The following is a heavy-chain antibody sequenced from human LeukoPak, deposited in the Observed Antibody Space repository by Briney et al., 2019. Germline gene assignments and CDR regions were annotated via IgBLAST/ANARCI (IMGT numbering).Heavy chain of an antibody. J-gene: IGHJ4*02. CDR1: GYTFTRYY. Sequence: ASVKVSCKASGYTFTRYYMHWVRQAPGQGLEWMGRINPNSGGTNYAQKFQGRVTMTRDTSISTAYMELSRLRCDDTAVYYCARERDSSSWYAEGFDYWGQGTLVTVSS. D-gene: IGHD6-13*01. V-gene: IGHV1-2*06. CDR2: INPNSGGT. CDR3: ARERDSSSWYAEGFDY.